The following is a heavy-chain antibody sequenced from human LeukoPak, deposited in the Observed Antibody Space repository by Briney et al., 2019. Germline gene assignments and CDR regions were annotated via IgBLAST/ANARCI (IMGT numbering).Heavy chain of an antibody. CDR3: ARLMFLWPPIYFDY. Sequence: GGSLRLSCAASGSTFTTYWMSWVRQAPGKGLEWVANIKQDGSETFYVDSVKGRFTISRDNARNSVYLQMNSLRAEDTAVYYCARLMFLWPPIYFDYWGQGTLVTVSS. D-gene: IGHD2-8*01. V-gene: IGHV3-7*01. CDR1: GSTFTTYW. CDR2: IKQDGSET. J-gene: IGHJ4*02.